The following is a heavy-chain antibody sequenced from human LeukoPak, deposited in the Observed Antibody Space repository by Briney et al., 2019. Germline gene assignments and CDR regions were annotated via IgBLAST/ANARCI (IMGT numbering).Heavy chain of an antibody. D-gene: IGHD3-22*01. V-gene: IGHV3-66*02. Sequence: PGGSLRLSCAASGFTVSSNYMSWVRQAPGKGLEWVSVIYSGGSTYYADSVKGRFTISRDNSKNTLYLQMNSLRAEDTAVYYCFLRAPYYYDSSPIDYWGQGTLVTVSS. CDR1: GFTVSSNY. CDR3: FLRAPYYYDSSPIDY. J-gene: IGHJ4*02. CDR2: IYSGGST.